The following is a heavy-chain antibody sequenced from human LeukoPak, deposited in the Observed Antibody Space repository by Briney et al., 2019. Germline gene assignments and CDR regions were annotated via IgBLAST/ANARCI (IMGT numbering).Heavy chain of an antibody. V-gene: IGHV3-9*01. J-gene: IGHJ4*02. CDR3: AAGYMAAGGIDY. Sequence: GGSLRFSCAASGFSFDDYAMQWVRQVPGKGLEWVSGISRNSGTIGYADSVKGRFTISRDNAKNSLYLQMNNLKTEDTALYYCAAGYMAAGGIDYWGPGTLVTVSS. CDR1: GFSFDDYA. D-gene: IGHD6-13*01. CDR2: ISRNSGTI.